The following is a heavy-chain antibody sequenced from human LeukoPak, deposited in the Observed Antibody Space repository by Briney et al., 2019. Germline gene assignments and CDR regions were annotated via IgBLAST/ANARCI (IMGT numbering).Heavy chain of an antibody. Sequence: PGGSLRLSCAASGFTFNNYWMHWVRQAPGKGLVWVSGLNADGSTTPYADSVKGRFTISRDNAKNTLYLQMDSLRAEDTAVYYCASDGLAVSGAKSFDYWGQGTLVTVSS. CDR3: ASDGLAVSGAKSFDY. J-gene: IGHJ4*02. CDR1: GFTFNNYW. D-gene: IGHD6-19*01. V-gene: IGHV3-74*01. CDR2: LNADGSTT.